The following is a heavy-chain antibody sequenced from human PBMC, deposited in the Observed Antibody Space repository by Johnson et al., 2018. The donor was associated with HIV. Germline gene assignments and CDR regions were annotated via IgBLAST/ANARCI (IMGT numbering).Heavy chain of an antibody. CDR1: GFTVSSYY. CDR3: ARSKDCSVSSCPDGFDI. V-gene: IGHV3-53*01. D-gene: IGHD2-15*01. Sequence: VQLVESGGGLIQPGGSLRLSCAASGFTVSSYYMSWVRQAPVKGLEWVSVIYSGGSTYYADSVKGRFTISRDNAKNSLFLQMNSLRAEDTAVYYCARSKDCSVSSCPDGFDIWGQGTMVTVSS. J-gene: IGHJ3*02. CDR2: IYSGGST.